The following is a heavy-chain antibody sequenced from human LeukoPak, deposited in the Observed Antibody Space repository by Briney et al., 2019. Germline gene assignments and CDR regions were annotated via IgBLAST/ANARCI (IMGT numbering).Heavy chain of an antibody. Sequence: GGPLRLSCAASGFTFSSYDMHWVRQATGKGLEWVSAIGTAGDTYYPGSVKGRFTISRENAKNSLYLQMNSLRAGDTAVYYCARWSGFDPLDAFDIWGQGTMVTVSS. CDR2: IGTAGDT. J-gene: IGHJ3*02. D-gene: IGHD3-10*01. V-gene: IGHV3-13*01. CDR1: GFTFSSYD. CDR3: ARWSGFDPLDAFDI.